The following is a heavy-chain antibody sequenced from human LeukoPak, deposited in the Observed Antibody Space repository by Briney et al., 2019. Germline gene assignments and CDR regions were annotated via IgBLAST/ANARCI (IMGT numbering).Heavy chain of an antibody. CDR3: GREDCNNVRCYGASDA. J-gene: IGHJ5*02. CDR2: ISSNNNI. Sequence: PGGSLRLSCVGSGFTFSSYAMNWVRQAPGKGLEWVSSISSNNNIYYADSVKGRFTVSRDNAKNSLSLQMNSLRGEDTAVYYCGREDCNNVRCYGASDAWGQGTLVTVSS. V-gene: IGHV3-69-1*01. D-gene: IGHD2-2*01. CDR1: GFTFSSYA.